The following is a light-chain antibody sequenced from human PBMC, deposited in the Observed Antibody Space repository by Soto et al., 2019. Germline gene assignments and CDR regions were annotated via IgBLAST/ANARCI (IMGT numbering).Light chain of an antibody. V-gene: IGLV2-14*03. J-gene: IGLJ1*01. CDR1: SSDVGGFNS. Sequence: QSALTQPASVSGSPGQSITISCTGNSSDVGGFNSVSWYQLRPGTAPKLILYDVVDRPSGVSYRFSSSKAGNTASLTISGIQAADEVYYFCSSDGSTMTNVFGSGTKLTVL. CDR2: DVV. CDR3: SSDGSTMTNV.